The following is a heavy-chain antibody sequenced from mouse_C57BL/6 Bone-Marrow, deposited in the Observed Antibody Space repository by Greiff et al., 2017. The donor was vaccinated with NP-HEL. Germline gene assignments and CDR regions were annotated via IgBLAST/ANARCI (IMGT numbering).Heavy chain of an antibody. CDR2: INPNNGGT. D-gene: IGHD2-2*01. CDR1: GYTFTDYN. V-gene: IGHV1-18*01. CDR3: ARFGGYDGGPFDY. Sequence: GQGKQDGPELAKPGASVKIPCKASGYTFTDYNMGWVKQSHGKSLEWIGDINPNNGGTIYNQKFKGKATLTVDKSSSTAYMELRSLTSEDTAVYYCARFGGYDGGPFDYWGRGTTLTVSS. J-gene: IGHJ2*01.